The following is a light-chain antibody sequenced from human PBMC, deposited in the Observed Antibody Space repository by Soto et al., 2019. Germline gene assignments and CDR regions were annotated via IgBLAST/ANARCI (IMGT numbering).Light chain of an antibody. CDR2: GAS. CDR3: QQSYTAPLT. V-gene: IGKV3-15*01. Sequence: EVVMTQSPATLPVSLGERATLSCRASQSVSSNVAWYQQKPGLAPRLLIYGASTRATGIPARFSGSGSGTEFALTISSLQPEDFATYYCQQSYTAPLTFGGGTKVDIK. J-gene: IGKJ4*01. CDR1: QSVSSN.